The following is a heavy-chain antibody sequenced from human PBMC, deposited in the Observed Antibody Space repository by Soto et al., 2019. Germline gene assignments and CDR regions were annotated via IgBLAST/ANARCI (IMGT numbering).Heavy chain of an antibody. CDR1: GFTFSRCA. Sequence: EVQLLESGGDLVQPGGSLRLSCAASGFTFSRCAMSWVRQAPGKGLEWVPAISGSGSNTYYTDSVKGRFTISRDNSKNTLYLQMNSLRVEDTAAYYCAREDPFAAETKEPHFDYWGQGILVTVSS. CDR2: ISGSGSNT. CDR3: AREDPFAAETKEPHFDY. V-gene: IGHV3-23*01. J-gene: IGHJ4*02. D-gene: IGHD4-17*01.